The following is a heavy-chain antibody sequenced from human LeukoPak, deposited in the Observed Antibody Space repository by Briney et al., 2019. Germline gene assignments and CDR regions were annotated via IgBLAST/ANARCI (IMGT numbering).Heavy chain of an antibody. CDR2: IYYSGTT. J-gene: IGHJ4*02. CDR1: GGSISSYY. Sequence: SETLSLTCTVSGGSISSYYWSWIRQPPGKGLEWIGYIYYSGTTNSNPSLESRVTVSVDTSRKYCSLKLTSVTAADTAVYFCARGDPAGLFDSWGQGHLVTVSS. CDR3: ARGDPAGLFDS. D-gene: IGHD3-10*01. V-gene: IGHV4-59*01.